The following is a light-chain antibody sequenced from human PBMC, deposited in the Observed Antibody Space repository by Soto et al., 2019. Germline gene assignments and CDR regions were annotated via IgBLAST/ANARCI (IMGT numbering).Light chain of an antibody. CDR3: CSYAPSRTLL. CDR2: EGN. V-gene: IGLV2-23*01. CDR1: SSDVGTYNL. Sequence: QSALTQPASVSGSPGESITISCTGTSSDVGTYNLVTWYQQHPGRVPRLILYEGNKRPSGVSSRSSASKSGNTASLTISGLHAEDEADYFCCSYAPSRTLLFGGGTKLTVL. J-gene: IGLJ2*01.